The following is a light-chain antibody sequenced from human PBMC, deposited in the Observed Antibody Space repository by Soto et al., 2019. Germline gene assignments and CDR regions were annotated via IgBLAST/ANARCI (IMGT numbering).Light chain of an antibody. CDR2: DAS. V-gene: IGKV3-11*01. CDR1: QSVGRF. CDR3: QQRSDWPPMYT. J-gene: IGKJ2*01. Sequence: EIVLTQSPATLSLSPGERATLSCRASQSVGRFLAWYQQKSGQAPRLLIYDASNRATGIPARFSGSGSGTDFTLTISSLEPEDFAVYYCQQRSDWPPMYTFGQGTKLEIK.